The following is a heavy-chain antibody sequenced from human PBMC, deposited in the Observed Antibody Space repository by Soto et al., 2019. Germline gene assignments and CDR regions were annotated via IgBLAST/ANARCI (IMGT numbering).Heavy chain of an antibody. CDR1: GFTFSNAW. CDR3: TTEKLYYDFRSGYFAFDI. J-gene: IGHJ3*02. V-gene: IGHV3-15*01. CDR2: IKSKTDGGTT. Sequence: GGSLRLSCAASGFTFSNAWMSWVRQAPGKGLEWVGRIKSKTDGGTTEYAAPVKGRFTISRDDSKNTLYLQMNSLKTEDTAVYYCTTEKLYYDFRSGYFAFDIWGQGTMVTVSS. D-gene: IGHD3-3*01.